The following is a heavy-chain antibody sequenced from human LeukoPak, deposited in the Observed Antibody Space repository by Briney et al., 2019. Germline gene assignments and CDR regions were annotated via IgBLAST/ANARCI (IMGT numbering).Heavy chain of an antibody. V-gene: IGHV3-7*01. Sequence: GGSLRLSCAASGFTCSSYWMSWVRQAPGKGLEWVANIKQDGSEKYYVDSVKSRFTISRDNAKNSLYLQMNSLRAVDTAVYYCARELLSYYYGSGSHDYWGQGTLVTVSS. D-gene: IGHD3-10*01. CDR1: GFTCSSYW. CDR3: ARELLSYYYGSGSHDY. J-gene: IGHJ4*02. CDR2: IKQDGSEK.